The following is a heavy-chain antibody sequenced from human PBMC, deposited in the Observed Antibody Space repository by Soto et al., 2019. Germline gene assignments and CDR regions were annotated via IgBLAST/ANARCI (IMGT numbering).Heavy chain of an antibody. V-gene: IGHV4-30-4*01. CDR3: ASGNYGSGSYSHGY. CDR2: IYYSGST. D-gene: IGHD3-10*01. Sequence: SETLSLTCTVSGGSISSGDYYWSWIRQPPGKGLEWIGYIYYSGSTYYNPSLKSRVTISVDTSKNQFSLKLSSVTAADTAVYYCASGNYGSGSYSHGYWGQGTLVTVSS. CDR1: GGSISSGDYY. J-gene: IGHJ4*02.